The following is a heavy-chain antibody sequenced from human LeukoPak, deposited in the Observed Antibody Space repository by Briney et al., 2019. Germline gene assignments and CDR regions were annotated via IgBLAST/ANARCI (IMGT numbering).Heavy chain of an antibody. CDR3: AKDKQRYCSSTSCPNDAFDI. CDR2: ISWNSGSI. V-gene: IGHV3-9*01. D-gene: IGHD2-2*01. CDR1: GFTFDDYA. Sequence: GGSLRLSCAASGFTFDDYAMHWVRQAPGKGLEWVSGISWNSGSIGYADSVKGRFTISRDNAKNSLYLQMNSLRAEDTALYYCAKDKQRYCSSTSCPNDAFDIWGQGTMVTVSS. J-gene: IGHJ3*02.